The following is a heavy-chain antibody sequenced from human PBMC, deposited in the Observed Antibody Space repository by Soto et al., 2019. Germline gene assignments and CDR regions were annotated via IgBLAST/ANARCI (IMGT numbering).Heavy chain of an antibody. CDR3: ALLRAGSFYFEH. CDR1: GGSISSGDYS. D-gene: IGHD6-19*01. CDR2: IYNSGIT. Sequence: PSETLSLTCTVSGGSISSGDYSWSWVRQSPGKGLEWIGHIYNSGITYYNPSLKSRVVISIDTSRNQFSLRLNSLTAADTAVYYCALLRAGSFYFEHWGPGTPVTVSS. V-gene: IGHV4-30-4*01. J-gene: IGHJ4*02.